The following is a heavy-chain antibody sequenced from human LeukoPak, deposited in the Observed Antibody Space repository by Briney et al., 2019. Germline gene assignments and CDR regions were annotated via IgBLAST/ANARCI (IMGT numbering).Heavy chain of an antibody. CDR3: ARGLRYQTDKGPFDY. D-gene: IGHD5/OR15-5a*01. J-gene: IGHJ4*02. CDR1: GGSFSGYN. Sequence: SETLSLTCAVYGGSFSGYNWSWIRQPPGKGLEWIGEINHSGSTNYNPSLKSRVTISVDTSKNQFSLKLSSVTAADTAVYYCARGLRYQTDKGPFDYWGQGTLVTVSS. CDR2: INHSGST. V-gene: IGHV4-34*01.